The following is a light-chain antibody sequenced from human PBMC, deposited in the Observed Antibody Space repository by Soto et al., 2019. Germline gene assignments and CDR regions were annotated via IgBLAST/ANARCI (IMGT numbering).Light chain of an antibody. CDR2: QVT. V-gene: IGLV2-14*01. CDR1: GSDIATFNY. CDR3: NSYSSTSFYV. Sequence: QSALAQPASVSGSPGQSITISCTGSGSDIATFNYVSWHQQYPGKAPKLLIYQVTSRASGVSHRFSGSKSGNTAALTISGLQPEDEAEYYCNSYSSTSFYVFGTGTKVTVL. J-gene: IGLJ1*01.